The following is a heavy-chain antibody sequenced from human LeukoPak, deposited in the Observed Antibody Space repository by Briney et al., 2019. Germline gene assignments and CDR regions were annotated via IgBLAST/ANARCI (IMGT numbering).Heavy chain of an antibody. CDR1: GFVLSDYG. V-gene: IGHV3-30*02. CDR3: AKESDSGYHSEGPKT. Sequence: GGSLGLSCTASGFVLSDYGMHWVRQAPGKGLEWVAFVRNDGSNEYYVGSVKGRFTISRDKSKNTLYLQMNSLRAEDTAVYSCAKESDSGYHSEGPKTWGLGTLVTVSS. CDR2: VRNDGSNE. D-gene: IGHD5-12*01. J-gene: IGHJ5*02.